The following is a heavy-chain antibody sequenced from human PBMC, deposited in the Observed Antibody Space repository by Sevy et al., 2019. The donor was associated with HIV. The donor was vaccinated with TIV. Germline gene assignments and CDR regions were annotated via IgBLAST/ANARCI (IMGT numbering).Heavy chain of an antibody. V-gene: IGHV3-48*02. D-gene: IGHD3-10*01. J-gene: IGHJ4*02. CDR3: ARSPDYYGSGTFDY. CDR1: GFTFSSYS. Sequence: GGSLRLSCAASGFTFSSYSMKWVRQAPGKGLEWVSYISSSSSTIYYADSVKGRFTISRDNAKNSLYLQMNSLRDEDTAVYYCARSPDYYGSGTFDYWGQGTLVTVSS. CDR2: ISSSSSTI.